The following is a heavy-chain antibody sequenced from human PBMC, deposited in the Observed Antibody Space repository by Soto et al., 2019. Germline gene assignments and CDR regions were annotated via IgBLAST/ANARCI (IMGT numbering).Heavy chain of an antibody. CDR3: AAGYTTGPDAFDI. CDR1: GYNFANYW. J-gene: IGHJ3*02. D-gene: IGHD6-13*01. Sequence: GASLKISCKGSGYNFANYWIGWVRQMPGKGLEWMWMIFPGDSDTKNSPSLQGQITMSVDKSDSSAYLQWRSLKASDTAMYYCAAGYTTGPDAFDIWGQGTMVTVSS. V-gene: IGHV5-51*01. CDR2: IFPGDSDT.